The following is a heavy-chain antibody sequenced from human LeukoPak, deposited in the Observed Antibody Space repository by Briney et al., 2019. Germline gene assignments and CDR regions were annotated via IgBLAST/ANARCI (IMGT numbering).Heavy chain of an antibody. D-gene: IGHD3-10*01. Sequence: PSETLSLTCAVYGGSFSGYYWSWIRQPPGKGLEWIGEINHSGSTNYNPSLKGRVTISVDTSKNQFSLKLSSVTAADTAVYYCARGPPYYYGSGSYYRPLDYWGQGTLVTVSS. CDR1: GGSFSGYY. V-gene: IGHV4-34*01. J-gene: IGHJ4*02. CDR2: INHSGST. CDR3: ARGPPYYYGSGSYYRPLDY.